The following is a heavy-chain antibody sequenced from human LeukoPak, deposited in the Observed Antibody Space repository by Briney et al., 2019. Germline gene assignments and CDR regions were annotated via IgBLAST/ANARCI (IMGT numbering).Heavy chain of an antibody. J-gene: IGHJ3*02. V-gene: IGHV1-2*02. Sequence: ASVKVSCKASGYTFTGYYMHWVRQAPGQGLEWMGWINPNSGGTNYAQKFQGRVTMTRDTSISTAYMELSRLRSDDTAVYYCARDNVGYGDYPGAFDIWGQGTMVTVSS. CDR1: GYTFTGYY. CDR2: INPNSGGT. D-gene: IGHD4-17*01. CDR3: ARDNVGYGDYPGAFDI.